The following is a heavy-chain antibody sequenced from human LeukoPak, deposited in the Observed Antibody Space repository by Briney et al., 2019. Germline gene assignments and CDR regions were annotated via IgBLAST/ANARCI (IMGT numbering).Heavy chain of an antibody. V-gene: IGHV3-23*01. Sequence: PGASLRLSCEASGFTFSSYAMSWVRQAPGKGLEWVAGISGSGGSTYYADSVKGRFTVSRDNSKNTLYLQMNSLRAEDTAVYYCAKALEVATVLRASDIWGQGTMVTVSS. CDR3: AKALEVATVLRASDI. D-gene: IGHD5-24*01. CDR1: GFTFSSYA. J-gene: IGHJ3*02. CDR2: ISGSGGST.